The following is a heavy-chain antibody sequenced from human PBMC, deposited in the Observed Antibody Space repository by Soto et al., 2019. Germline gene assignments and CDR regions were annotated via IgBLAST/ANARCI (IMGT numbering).Heavy chain of an antibody. CDR3: AKDTYSSGYYFDY. J-gene: IGHJ4*02. CDR1: GFTVSSYA. D-gene: IGHD3-22*01. CDR2: ISGSGGST. Sequence: GGSLRLSCAASGFTVSSYAMSWVRQAPGKGLEWVSAISGSGGSTYYADSVKGRFTISRDNSKNTLYLQMNSLRAEDTAVYYCAKDTYSSGYYFDYWGQGTLVTVSS. V-gene: IGHV3-23*01.